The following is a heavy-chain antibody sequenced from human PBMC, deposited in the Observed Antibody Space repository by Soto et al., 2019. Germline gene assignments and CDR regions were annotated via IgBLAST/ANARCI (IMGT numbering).Heavy chain of an antibody. Sequence: EVQLVESGGGVVQPGGSLRLSCAASGFTFGSYWMHWVRQAPGKGLVWVARISADGSSRSHADSVKGRFTISRDNAKNTLYLQMNSLRAEDTAVYYCVKLTPPNDYWGQGTLVTVSS. CDR1: GFTFGSYW. CDR3: VKLTPPNDY. J-gene: IGHJ4*02. V-gene: IGHV3-74*01. CDR2: ISADGSSR.